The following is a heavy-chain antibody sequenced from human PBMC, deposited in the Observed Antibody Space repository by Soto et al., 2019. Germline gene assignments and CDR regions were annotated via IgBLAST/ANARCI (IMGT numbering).Heavy chain of an antibody. CDR1: GFTFSSYA. CDR3: AKAPGGAYYYGMDV. CDR2: ISGSGVST. Sequence: EVQLLESGGGLVQPGGSLRLSCAASGFTFSSYAMSWVRQAPGKGLEWVSAISGSGVSTYYADSVRGRFTISRDNSKNTLYLPMNSLRAEDTAIYNCAKAPGGAYYYGMDVWGQGTTVTVSS. V-gene: IGHV3-23*01. J-gene: IGHJ6*02. D-gene: IGHD3-10*01.